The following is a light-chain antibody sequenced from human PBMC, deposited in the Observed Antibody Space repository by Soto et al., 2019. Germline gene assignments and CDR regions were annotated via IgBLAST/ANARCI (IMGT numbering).Light chain of an antibody. J-gene: IGKJ4*01. V-gene: IGKV4-1*01. CDR3: QQYFDVPFT. CDR2: WAS. CDR1: RSVLYKSNNKNH. Sequence: DIVMTQTPDSLAVSLGERATMSCKCSRSVLYKSNNKNHLAWYQQKPGQPPQLIIYWASTRESGVPERFSGSGSGTDFTLTISSLEAEDVAFYWCQQYFDVPFTFGGGTKEEI.